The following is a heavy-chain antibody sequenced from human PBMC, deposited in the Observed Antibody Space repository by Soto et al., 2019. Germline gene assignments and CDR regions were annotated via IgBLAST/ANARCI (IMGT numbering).Heavy chain of an antibody. CDR3: AIYGSGSSFDY. V-gene: IGHV4-30-4*01. J-gene: IGHJ4*02. CDR2: IYYSGST. D-gene: IGHD3-10*01. CDR1: GGSISSGDYY. Sequence: QVQLQESGPGLVKPSQTLSLTCTVSGGSISSGDYYWSWIRQPPGKGLEWIGYIYYSGSTYYNPSSSGRVTISVDTSKNQFSLKLSSVTAADTAVYSCAIYGSGSSFDYWGQGTLVTVSS.